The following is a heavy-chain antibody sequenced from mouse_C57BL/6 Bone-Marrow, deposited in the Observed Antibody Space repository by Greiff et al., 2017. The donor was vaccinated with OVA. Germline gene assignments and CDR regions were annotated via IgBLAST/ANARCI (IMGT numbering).Heavy chain of an antibody. J-gene: IGHJ1*03. CDR2: IYPGSGST. Sequence: QVQLQQSGAELVKPGASVKMSCKASGYTFTSYWITWVKQRPGQALEWIGDIYPGSGSTNYNEKFKSKATLTVDTSSSTAYMQLSSLTSEDSAVYYCARRSTYYSNWYFDVWGTGTTVTVSS. CDR1: GYTFTSYW. V-gene: IGHV1-55*01. D-gene: IGHD2-5*01. CDR3: ARRSTYYSNWYFDV.